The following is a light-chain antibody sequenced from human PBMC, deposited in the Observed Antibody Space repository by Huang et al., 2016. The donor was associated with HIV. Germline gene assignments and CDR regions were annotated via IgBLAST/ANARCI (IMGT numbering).Light chain of an antibody. V-gene: IGKV1-NL1*01. CDR3: QQYHGIPWT. J-gene: IGKJ1*01. CDR2: ATS. CDR1: QGIGNS. Sequence: DIQMTQSPSSLSASVGDRVTITCWASQGIGNSLAWYQQKPEKAPRLLLYATSRLESGVPSRFSGSGSGTHYTLTISTLQPEDIASYYCQQYHGIPWTFGQGTKVEIK.